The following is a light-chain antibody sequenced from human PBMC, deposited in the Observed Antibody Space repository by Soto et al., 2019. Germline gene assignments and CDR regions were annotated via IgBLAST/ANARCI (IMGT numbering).Light chain of an antibody. CDR1: QSLLDANGYIY. V-gene: IGKV2-28*01. Sequence: DIVMTQSPLSLPVTPGEPASISCRSSQSLLDANGYIYLDWYLQKPGQSPQLLIYLRSDRASGVTDRFNGSGSGTDLTLKISKVEAEDVGIYYCMQTLQIPWTFGQGTKVEIK. J-gene: IGKJ1*01. CDR2: LRS. CDR3: MQTLQIPWT.